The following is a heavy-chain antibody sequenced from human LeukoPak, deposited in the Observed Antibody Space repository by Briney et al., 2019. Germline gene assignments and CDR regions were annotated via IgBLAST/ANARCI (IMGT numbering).Heavy chain of an antibody. CDR2: MGYSGNT. J-gene: IGHJ6*02. D-gene: IGHD2-21*02. V-gene: IGHV4-59*01. Sequence: SETLSLTCTVSGDSISSYYWSWIRQPPGKGLEWIGYMGYSGNTNYNPSLKSRVTISIDTSKNQFSLKLSSVTAADTAVYYCARDKTAGPYYYYYSMDVWGQGTTVTVSS. CDR1: GDSISSYY. CDR3: ARDKTAGPYYYYYSMDV.